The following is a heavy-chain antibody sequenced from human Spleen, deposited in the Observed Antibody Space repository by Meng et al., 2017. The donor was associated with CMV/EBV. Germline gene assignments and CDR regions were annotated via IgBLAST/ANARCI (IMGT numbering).Heavy chain of an antibody. CDR3: ARESSSWSFDY. V-gene: IGHV4-34*01. Sequence: LTCAVYGGSFSGYYWSWIRQPPGKGLEWIGEINHSGSTNYNPSLKSRVTISVDTSKNQFSLKLSSVTAVDTAVYYCARESSSWSFDYWGQGTLVTVSS. J-gene: IGHJ4*02. CDR1: GGSFSGYY. D-gene: IGHD6-13*01. CDR2: INHSGST.